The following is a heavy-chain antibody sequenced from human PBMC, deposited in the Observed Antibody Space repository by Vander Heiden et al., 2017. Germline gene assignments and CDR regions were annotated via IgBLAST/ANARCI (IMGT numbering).Heavy chain of an antibody. CDR2: INPNSDGT. CDR3: AREYSGSHYDY. V-gene: IGHV1-2*02. Sequence: QVQLVQSGAEVKKSGASVTVSCKTSGYTFTGYSIHWVRQAPGQGLEWVGWINPNSDGTIYAQKFQGRVTMTRDTSISTAYMELSRLRSDDTAVYYCAREYSGSHYDYWGQGTLVTVSS. D-gene: IGHD1-26*01. J-gene: IGHJ4*02. CDR1: GYTFTGYS.